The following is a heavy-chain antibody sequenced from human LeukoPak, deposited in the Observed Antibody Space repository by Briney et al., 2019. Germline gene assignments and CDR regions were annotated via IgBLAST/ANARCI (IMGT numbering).Heavy chain of an antibody. J-gene: IGHJ4*02. CDR1: GLRFSSHW. V-gene: IGHV3-7*01. CDR2: ISPDGSET. D-gene: IGHD6-25*01. Sequence: PGGSLRLSCAASGLRFSSHWMSWVRQAPGRGLEWVANISPDGSETYYVGSVKGRFIISRDNAKDSLYLQMNTLRVEDTAIYYCPGAADLGWGQGTLVTVSS. CDR3: PGAADLG.